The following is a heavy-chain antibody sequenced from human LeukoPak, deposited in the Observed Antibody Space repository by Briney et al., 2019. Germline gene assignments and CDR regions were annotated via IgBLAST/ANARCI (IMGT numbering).Heavy chain of an antibody. J-gene: IGHJ4*02. CDR3: AKDRGEVDWPNYYFDY. D-gene: IGHD3-9*01. Sequence: GGSLRLSCAASGFTFSSYGMHWVRQAPGKGLEWVAFIRYDGSNKYYADSVKGRFTISRDNSKNTLYLQMNSLRAEDTAVYDCAKDRGEVDWPNYYFDYWGQGTLVTVSS. CDR2: IRYDGSNK. CDR1: GFTFSSYG. V-gene: IGHV3-30*02.